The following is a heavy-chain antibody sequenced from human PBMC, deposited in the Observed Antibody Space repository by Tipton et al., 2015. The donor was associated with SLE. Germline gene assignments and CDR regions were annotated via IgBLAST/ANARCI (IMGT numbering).Heavy chain of an antibody. Sequence: TLSLTCTVSGGSISSGDYYWSWIRQPPGKGLEWIGEINHSGSTNYNPSLKSRVTISVDTSKNQFSLKLSSVTAADTAVYYCAREISDWGAFDIWGQGTMVTVSS. CDR3: AREISDWGAFDI. V-gene: IGHV4-39*07. CDR2: INHSGST. D-gene: IGHD3/OR15-3a*01. CDR1: GGSISSGDYY. J-gene: IGHJ3*02.